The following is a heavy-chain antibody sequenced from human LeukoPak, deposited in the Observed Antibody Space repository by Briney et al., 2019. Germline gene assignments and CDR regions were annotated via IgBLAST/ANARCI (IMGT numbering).Heavy chain of an antibody. D-gene: IGHD4-11*01. CDR2: IYYSGGI. J-gene: IGHJ4*02. Sequence: SETLSLTCTVSGDSISGYYWTWIRQPPGKGLEWIGYIYYSGGINYNPSLKSRLTISVDTSKNQFSLKLSSVTAADTAVYYCARLRGNYFPDYWGQGTLVTVSS. CDR1: GDSISGYY. V-gene: IGHV4-59*01. CDR3: ARLRGNYFPDY.